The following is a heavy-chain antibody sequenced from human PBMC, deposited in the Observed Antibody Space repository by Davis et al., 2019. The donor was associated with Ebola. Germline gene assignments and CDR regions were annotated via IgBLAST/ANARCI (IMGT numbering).Heavy chain of an antibody. CDR2: INPGDSNT. D-gene: IGHD2-15*01. CDR1: GHTFASYW. Sequence: GESLKISCKGSGHTFASYWIAWVRQIPGQGLEWMGIINPGDSNTRYNPSFQGQVIISADESISTAYLQWNTLKASDTAIYYCAKYGDLGYCSSDTCYGLYGLDVWGQGTTVTVSS. J-gene: IGHJ6*02. V-gene: IGHV5-51*01. CDR3: AKYGDLGYCSSDTCYGLYGLDV.